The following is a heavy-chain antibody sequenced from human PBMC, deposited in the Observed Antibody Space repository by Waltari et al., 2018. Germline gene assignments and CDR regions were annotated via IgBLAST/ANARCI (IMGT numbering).Heavy chain of an antibody. Sequence: VQLVESGGGLVQPGGSLRLSCATSGFTFTNSWMSWVREAPGKGLEWVANIHQDGNANYYLDSVKCRFTISRDNAKNSVFLQMNNLRDEDTAVYYCATSKAAPANDWGQGTLVTVSS. D-gene: IGHD6-13*01. J-gene: IGHJ4*02. CDR3: ATSKAAPAND. V-gene: IGHV3-7*01. CDR2: IHQDGNAN. CDR1: GFTFTNSW.